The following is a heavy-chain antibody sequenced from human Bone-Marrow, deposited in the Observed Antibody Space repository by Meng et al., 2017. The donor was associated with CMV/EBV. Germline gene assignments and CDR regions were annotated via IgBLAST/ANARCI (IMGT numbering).Heavy chain of an antibody. D-gene: IGHD1-1*01. CDR2: ISYSGST. CDR3: ARRTTNYYWYFDL. J-gene: IGHJ2*01. CDR1: GGSISSYY. Sequence: ESLKISCTVSGGSISSYYWSWIRQPPGKVLEWIGYISYSGSTNYNPSLKSRVTISVDTSKNQFSLKLSSVTAADMAVYYCARRTTNYYWYFDLWGRGTLVTVSS. V-gene: IGHV4-59*01.